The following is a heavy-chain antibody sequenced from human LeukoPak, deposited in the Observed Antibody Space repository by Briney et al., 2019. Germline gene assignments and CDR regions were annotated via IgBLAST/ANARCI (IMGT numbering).Heavy chain of an antibody. D-gene: IGHD6-13*01. Sequence: GGSLRLSCAASGFTFSNAWMSWVRQAPGKGLEWVGRIKSKTDSGTTDYAAPVKGRFTISRDDSKNTLYLQMNSLKTEDTAVYYCTTVSSSWFKGYYYYMDVWGKGTTVTVSS. CDR2: IKSKTDSGTT. V-gene: IGHV3-15*01. CDR3: TTVSSSWFKGYYYYMDV. J-gene: IGHJ6*03. CDR1: GFTFSNAW.